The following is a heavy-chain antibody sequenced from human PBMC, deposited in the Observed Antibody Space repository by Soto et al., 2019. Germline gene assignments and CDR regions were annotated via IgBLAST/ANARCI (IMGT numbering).Heavy chain of an antibody. V-gene: IGHV1-69*13. J-gene: IGHJ4*02. CDR1: GGTFSSYG. CDR2: IIPIFGTA. CDR3: ATDNSSGADY. D-gene: IGHD6-19*01. Sequence: ASVKVSCKASGGTFSSYGISWVRQAPGQGLEWMGGIIPIFGTANYAQKFQGRVTITADESTSTAYMELSSLRSEDTAVYYCATDNSSGADYWGQGTLVTVSS.